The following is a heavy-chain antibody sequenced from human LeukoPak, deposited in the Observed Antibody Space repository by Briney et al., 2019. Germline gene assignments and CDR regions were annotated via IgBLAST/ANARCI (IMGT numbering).Heavy chain of an antibody. CDR1: GITFSSYE. Sequence: TGGSLRLSCAASGITFSSYEMNWVRQAPGKGLEWVSYINNSGTPIFYADSVKGRFTISRDNAKNSLYQQMNSLRAEDAAVYFCSSQQRSWRSLDYWGQGTLVTVSS. D-gene: IGHD6-25*01. CDR3: SSQQRSWRSLDY. V-gene: IGHV3-48*03. J-gene: IGHJ4*02. CDR2: INNSGTPI.